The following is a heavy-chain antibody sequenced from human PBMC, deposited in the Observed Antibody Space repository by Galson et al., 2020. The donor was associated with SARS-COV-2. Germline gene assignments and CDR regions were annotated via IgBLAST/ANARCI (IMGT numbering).Heavy chain of an antibody. D-gene: IGHD2-2*01. J-gene: IGHJ6*02. CDR2: IIPVFGTT. Sequence: SVKVSCKASGGTFNSYSISWVRQAPGHGLEWMGGIIPVFGTTNYAQKFRGRVTISADGSTSTVYMEVSSLRSEDTAVYYCAGISRFCATTSCSYFYFYGMDVWGQGTTVTVSS. V-gene: IGHV1-69*13. CDR1: GGTFNSYS. CDR3: AGISRFCATTSCSYFYFYGMDV.